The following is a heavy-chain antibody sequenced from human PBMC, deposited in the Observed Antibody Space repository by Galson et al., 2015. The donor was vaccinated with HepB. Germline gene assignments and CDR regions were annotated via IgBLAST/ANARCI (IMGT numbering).Heavy chain of an antibody. CDR1: GFTFSSYS. J-gene: IGHJ6*02. CDR3: ARDFRQTIFGVVGSYYYYYGMDV. Sequence: LRLSCAASGFTFSSYSMNWVRQAPGKGLEWVSYISSSSSTIYYADSVKGRFTISRDNAKNSLYLQMNSLRDEDTAVYYCARDFRQTIFGVVGSYYYYYGMDVWGQGTTVTVSS. CDR2: ISSSSSTI. V-gene: IGHV3-48*02. D-gene: IGHD3-3*01.